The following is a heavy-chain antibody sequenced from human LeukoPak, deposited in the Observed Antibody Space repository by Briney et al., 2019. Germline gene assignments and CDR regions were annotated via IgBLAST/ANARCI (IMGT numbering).Heavy chain of an antibody. CDR2: IGTAGDT. CDR3: ARTLGRAHYAFDI. J-gene: IGHJ3*02. D-gene: IGHD3-16*01. V-gene: IGHV3-13*01. CDR1: GFTFSSYD. Sequence: PGGSLRLSCAASGFTFSSYDMHWVRQATGKGLEWVSAIGTAGDTYYPGSVKGRFTISGENAKNSLYLQMNSLRAGDTAVYYCARTLGRAHYAFDIWGQGTMVTVSS.